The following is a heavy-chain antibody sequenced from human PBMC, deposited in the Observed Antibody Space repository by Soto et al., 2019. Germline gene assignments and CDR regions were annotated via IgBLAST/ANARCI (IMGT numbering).Heavy chain of an antibody. CDR2: IYPGDSET. D-gene: IGHD6-13*01. CDR1: GYTFYNFW. V-gene: IGHV5-51*01. Sequence: GESLKISCQCSGYTFYNFWIAWVRQLPGKGLEYMGIIYPGDSETRYSPSFHGKVTISADRSIGTAYLQWSSLEASDSAFYFCARGPRSSPYFDYWGQGALVTVSS. J-gene: IGHJ4*02. CDR3: ARGPRSSPYFDY.